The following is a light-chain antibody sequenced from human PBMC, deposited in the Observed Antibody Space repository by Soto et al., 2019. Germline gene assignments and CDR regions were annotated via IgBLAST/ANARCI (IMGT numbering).Light chain of an antibody. Sequence: DIQMTQSPSTLSASAGDRVTITCRASQTVSSWLAWYQQKPGKAPKLLIYDASTLQSGVPSRFSDSGYGTEFTLTISSLQPDDFATYYCQHYNSYPFTFGQGTELKIK. CDR3: QHYNSYPFT. V-gene: IGKV1-5*01. J-gene: IGKJ2*01. CDR2: DAS. CDR1: QTVSSW.